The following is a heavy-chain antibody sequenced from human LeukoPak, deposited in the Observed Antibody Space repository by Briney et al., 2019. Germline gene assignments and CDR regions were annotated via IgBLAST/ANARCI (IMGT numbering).Heavy chain of an antibody. CDR3: ARGGAGSGYYGAFDI. CDR1: GFTFSSYA. J-gene: IGHJ3*02. Sequence: GGSLRLSCAASGFTFSSYAMHWVRQAPGKGLEWVAVISYDGSNKYYADSVKGRFTISRDNSKNTLYLQMSSLRAEDTAVYYCARGGAGSGYYGAFDIRGQGTMVTVSS. D-gene: IGHD3-3*01. V-gene: IGHV3-30*04. CDR2: ISYDGSNK.